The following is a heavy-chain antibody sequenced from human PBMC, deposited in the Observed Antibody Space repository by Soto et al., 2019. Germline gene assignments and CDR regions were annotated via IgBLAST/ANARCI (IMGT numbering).Heavy chain of an antibody. CDR1: GGSISNSNW. D-gene: IGHD1-26*01. Sequence: SETLFLTCGVFGGSISNSNWWTWVRQPPGKGLEWIGEIYHTGSTNYNSSLMSRVTISLDKPNNQFSLKLSSVTAADTAVYYCAHRPIVGAAIWGQGTLVTVSS. J-gene: IGHJ4*02. CDR2: IYHTGST. CDR3: AHRPIVGAAI. V-gene: IGHV4-4*02.